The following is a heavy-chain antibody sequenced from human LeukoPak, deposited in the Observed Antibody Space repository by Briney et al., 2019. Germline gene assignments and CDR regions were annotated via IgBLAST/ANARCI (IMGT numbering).Heavy chain of an antibody. V-gene: IGHV3-23*01. CDR2: SRGNGGRT. CDR1: GFTFSTYA. D-gene: IGHD5-12*01. J-gene: IGHJ4*02. CDR3: AKADDTVATNFDS. Sequence: GGSLRLSCTASGFTFSTYAMSWVRQAPGKGLGWVSASRGNGGRTDYADSVEGRFTTSRDNSKNTVYLHMNSLRAEDTAVYYCAKADDTVATNFDSWGQGTLVTVSS.